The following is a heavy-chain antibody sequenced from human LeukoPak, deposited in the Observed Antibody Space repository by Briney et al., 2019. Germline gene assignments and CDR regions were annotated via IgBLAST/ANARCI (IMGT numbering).Heavy chain of an antibody. CDR2: ICANDGNT. V-gene: IGHV3-23*01. D-gene: IGHD2-15*01. CDR1: GLTFRNYA. J-gene: IGHJ4*02. CDR3: AKGSGSSCYSPCDY. Sequence: GGSLRLSCAASGLTFRNYAMSWVRQAPGKGLEWVSVICANDGNTYYADAVKGRFTISRDNSKDSLYLQMDSLRAEDTAVYYCAKGSGSSCYSPCDYWGQGILVTVSS.